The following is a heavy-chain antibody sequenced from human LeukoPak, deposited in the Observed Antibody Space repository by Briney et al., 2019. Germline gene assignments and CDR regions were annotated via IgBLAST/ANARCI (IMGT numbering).Heavy chain of an antibody. CDR2: ISSSSSTI. CDR1: GFTFSSYS. J-gene: IGHJ3*02. CDR3: AKTKITLILVANPLSGAFDM. Sequence: GGSLRLSCAASGFTFSSYSMNWVRQAPGKGLEWVSYISSSSSTIYYADSVKGRFTISRDNAKNSLYLQMNSLRVDDTAVYYCAKTKITLILVANPLSGAFDMWGQGTLVTVSS. V-gene: IGHV3-48*01. D-gene: IGHD3-22*01.